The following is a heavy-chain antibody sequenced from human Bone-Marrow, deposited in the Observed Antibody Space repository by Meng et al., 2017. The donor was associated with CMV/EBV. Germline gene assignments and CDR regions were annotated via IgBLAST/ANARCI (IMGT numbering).Heavy chain of an antibody. V-gene: IGHV1-2*02. CDR1: GYTFTGYY. CDR3: AREVGVIVSYASDI. J-gene: IGHJ3*02. Sequence: ASVKVSCKASGYTFTGYYMHWVRQAPGQAPEWMGWINPNGGGTNYARKFQDRVAMTRDTSISTAYMELSRLRYDDTAVYYCAREVGVIVSYASDIWGQGKMV. D-gene: IGHD3-16*02. CDR2: INPNGGGT.